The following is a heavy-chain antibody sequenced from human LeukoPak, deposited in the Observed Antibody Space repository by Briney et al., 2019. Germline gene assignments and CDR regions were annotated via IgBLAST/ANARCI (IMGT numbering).Heavy chain of an antibody. CDR3: AKDQSKTVTPRHCFDS. CDR1: GFNFGNYG. J-gene: IGHJ4*02. D-gene: IGHD4-17*01. CDR2: IWYDGGNK. V-gene: IGHV3-33*06. Sequence: GGSLRLSCAASGFNFGNYGLRWVRQAPGKGLGWVAVIWYDGGNKYYADSVKGRFTISSDHSKDTLYLQMNSLSAEDTAVYYCAKDQSKTVTPRHCFDSWGQGTLVTVSS.